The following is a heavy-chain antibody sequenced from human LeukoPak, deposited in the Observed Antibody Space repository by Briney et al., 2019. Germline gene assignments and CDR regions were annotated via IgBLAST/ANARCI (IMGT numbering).Heavy chain of an antibody. D-gene: IGHD6-13*01. J-gene: IGHJ4*02. CDR2: IKQDGSEK. V-gene: IGHV3-7*01. CDR3: ARDSGIAAALFDY. Sequence: GGSLRLSCAASGFTFSSYWMSWVRQAPGKGLEWVANIKQDGSEKYYVDSVKGRFTISRDNAKNSLYLQMNSLRAEDTAVYYCARDSGIAAALFDYWGRGTLVTVSS. CDR1: GFTFSSYW.